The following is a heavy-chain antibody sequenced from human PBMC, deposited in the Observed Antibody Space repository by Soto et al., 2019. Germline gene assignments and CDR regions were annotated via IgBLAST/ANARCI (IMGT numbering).Heavy chain of an antibody. Sequence: QVQLVQSGAEVNKPGASVKVSCKASGYTFTSYDINWVRQATGQGLEWMGWMNPNSVNTGYAQKFQGRVTMTRNTSISTAYMELSSLRSEDTAVYYSARVGLHLGELSFGGQGTLVTVAS. J-gene: IGHJ4*02. CDR3: ARVGLHLGELSF. V-gene: IGHV1-8*01. D-gene: IGHD3-16*02. CDR2: MNPNSVNT. CDR1: GYTFTSYD.